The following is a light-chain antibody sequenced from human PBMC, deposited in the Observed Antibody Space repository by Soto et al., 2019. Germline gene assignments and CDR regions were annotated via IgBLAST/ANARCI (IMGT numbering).Light chain of an antibody. CDR1: SSDVGAYNF. CDR2: NVY. CDR3: SAYTVSRNYV. V-gene: IGLV2-14*03. J-gene: IGLJ1*01. Sequence: QSALTQPASVSGSPGQSITISCTGTSSDVGAYNFVSWHQQHPGNAHKLMIYNVYERPSGISYRFSGSKSGNTASLTISGLQGEAESDYYCSAYTVSRNYVFGTGTKLTVL.